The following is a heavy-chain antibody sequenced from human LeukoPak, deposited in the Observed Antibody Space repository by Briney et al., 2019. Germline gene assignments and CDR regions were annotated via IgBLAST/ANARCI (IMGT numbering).Heavy chain of an antibody. CDR3: ARGTTVTSSGYFQH. J-gene: IGHJ1*01. D-gene: IGHD4-17*01. V-gene: IGHV4-61*02. CDR2: IYTSGST. Sequence: SQTLSLTCTVSGGSVSSGSYYWSWIRQPAGEGLEWIGRIYTSGSTNCNPSLKSRVTISVDTSKNQFSLKLNSVTAADTAVYYCARGTTVTSSGYFQHWGQGTLVNVSS. CDR1: GGSVSSGSYY.